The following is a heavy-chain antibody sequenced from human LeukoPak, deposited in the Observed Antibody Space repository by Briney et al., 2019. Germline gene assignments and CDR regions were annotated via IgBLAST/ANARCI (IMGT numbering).Heavy chain of an antibody. V-gene: IGHV3-48*03. D-gene: IGHD6-6*01. Sequence: PGGSLRLSCAASGFTFSSYEMNWVRQAPGKGREGVSYIISSGSTIYYADSVKGRFTISRDNAKNSMYLQMHSLRAEATALYYCARDLHSSSSSIWVYYYYYMDVWGKGTTVTVSS. CDR2: IISSGSTI. CDR1: GFTFSSYE. J-gene: IGHJ6*03. CDR3: ARDLHSSSSSIWVYYYYYMDV.